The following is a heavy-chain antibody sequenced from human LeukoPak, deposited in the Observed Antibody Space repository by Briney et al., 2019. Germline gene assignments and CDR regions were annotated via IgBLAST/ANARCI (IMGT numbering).Heavy chain of an antibody. CDR3: AKRYSSSWSNFDY. CDR2: ISGSGVST. J-gene: IGHJ4*02. Sequence: GGSLRVYCAASGFTFTTYDMSWVRQAPGKGLEWVSGISGSGVSTYYADSVKGRFTISRGSSKNTLYLQMHSLRTEDTAVYYCAKRYSSSWSNFDYWGQGTLVTVSS. CDR1: GFTFTTYD. V-gene: IGHV3-23*01. D-gene: IGHD6-13*01.